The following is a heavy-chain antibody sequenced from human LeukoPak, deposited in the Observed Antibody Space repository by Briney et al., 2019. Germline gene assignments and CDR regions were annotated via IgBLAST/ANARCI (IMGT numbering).Heavy chain of an antibody. D-gene: IGHD1-26*01. CDR1: GGSISSSSYY. CDR2: IYYSGST. V-gene: IGHV4-39*07. Sequence: SETLSLTCTVSGGSISSSSYYWGWLRQPPGKGLEWIVSIYYSGSTYYDPALTSRVTISVDTSKKQFSLKLSSVTEAAPAVYYCARDLTLLQWDSSDAFDMWGQGTMVTVSS. CDR3: ARDLTLLQWDSSDAFDM. J-gene: IGHJ3*02.